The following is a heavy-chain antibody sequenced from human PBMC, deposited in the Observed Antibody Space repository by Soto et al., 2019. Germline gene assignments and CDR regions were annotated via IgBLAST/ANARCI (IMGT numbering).Heavy chain of an antibody. D-gene: IGHD2-8*01. Sequence: QVQLVQSGAAVKEPGASVKVSCKASGYTFTSHTIHWARQAPGQGLEWMGWIIVSHGRPRIAPQFQGRVTFTTDTSATTAYMELNSLTAEDTAVYFCAREPEDGVPGDFWGQGTLVVLSS. CDR1: GYTFTSHT. CDR2: IIVSHGRP. V-gene: IGHV1-3*01. J-gene: IGHJ4*02. CDR3: AREPEDGVPGDF.